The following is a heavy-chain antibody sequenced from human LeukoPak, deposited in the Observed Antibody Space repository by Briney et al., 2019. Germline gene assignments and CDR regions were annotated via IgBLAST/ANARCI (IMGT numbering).Heavy chain of an antibody. J-gene: IGHJ4*02. CDR1: GFTFSSYS. V-gene: IGHV3-21*01. CDR2: ISSSSSYM. CDR3: ARDRSGYSSGLDY. D-gene: IGHD6-19*01. Sequence: GGSLRLSCAASGFTFSSYSMNWVRQAPGKGLVWVSSISSSSSYMYYADSVKGRFTISRDNAKNSLYLQMNSLRAEDTAVYYCARDRSGYSSGLDYWGQGTLVTVSS.